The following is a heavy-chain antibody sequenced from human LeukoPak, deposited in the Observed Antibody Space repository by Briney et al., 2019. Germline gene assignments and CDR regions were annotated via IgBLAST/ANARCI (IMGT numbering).Heavy chain of an antibody. V-gene: IGHV3-21*01. CDR3: ASARPSSSWYTYYYYYGMDV. Sequence: GGSLRLSCAASGFTFSSYSMNWVRQAPGKGLEWVSSISSSSSYIYYADSVKGRFTISRDNAKNPLYLQMNSLRVEDTAVYYCASARPSSSWYTYYYYYGMDVWGQGTTVTVSS. CDR2: ISSSSSYI. D-gene: IGHD6-13*01. J-gene: IGHJ6*02. CDR1: GFTFSSYS.